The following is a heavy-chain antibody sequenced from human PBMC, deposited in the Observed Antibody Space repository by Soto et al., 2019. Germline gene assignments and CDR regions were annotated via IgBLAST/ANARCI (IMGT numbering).Heavy chain of an antibody. J-gene: IGHJ6*04. CDR1: GDSMTRGSYY. CDR3: ARGFFFGNGYFPAPLAF. V-gene: IGHV4-39*02. Sequence: PSETLSLTCVVSGDSMTRGSYYWALIRQPPGKGLEWIGSFYYTGSTNYNPSLKSRVTVSADTSNNHFSLRLTSVTAADTAVYYFARGFFFGNGYFPAPLAFWAKGTSVIVSS. D-gene: IGHD3-22*01. CDR2: FYYTGST.